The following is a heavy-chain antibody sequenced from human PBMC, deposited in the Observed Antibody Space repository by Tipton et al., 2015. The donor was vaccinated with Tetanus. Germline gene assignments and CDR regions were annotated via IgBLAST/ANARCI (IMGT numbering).Heavy chain of an antibody. D-gene: IGHD3-22*01. V-gene: IGHV4-30-4*01. CDR2: ISHSGTT. J-gene: IGHJ4*02. CDR3: SRDRRDFAYDSRGFYSPLYYFDN. Sequence: LRLSCTVSGGSISSDAHYWSWIRQAPGKGLEWLGYISHSGTTNYNPLLMSPGTLSLDTARGQFSLKLTSVTAADAAVYFCSRDRRDFAYDSRGFYSPLYYFDNWGQGVRVTVSS. CDR1: GGSISSDAHY.